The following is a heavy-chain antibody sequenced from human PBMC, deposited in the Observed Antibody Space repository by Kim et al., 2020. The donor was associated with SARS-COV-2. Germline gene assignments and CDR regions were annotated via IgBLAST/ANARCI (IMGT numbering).Heavy chain of an antibody. CDR3: ARAGGYCGGDCYPYYFDY. V-gene: IGHV4-59*01. CDR1: GGSISSYY. D-gene: IGHD2-21*02. J-gene: IGHJ4*02. Sequence: SETLSLTCTVSGGSISSYYWSWIRQPPGKGLEWIGYIYYSGSTNYNPSLKSRVTISVDTSKNQFSLKLSSVTAADTAVYYCARAGGYCGGDCYPYYFDYWGQGTLVTVSS. CDR2: IYYSGST.